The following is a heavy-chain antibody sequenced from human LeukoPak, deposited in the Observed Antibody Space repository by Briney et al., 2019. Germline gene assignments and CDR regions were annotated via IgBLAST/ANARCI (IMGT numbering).Heavy chain of an antibody. CDR1: GYTFTSYY. CDR2: INPSGGST. D-gene: IGHD6-6*01. J-gene: IGHJ4*02. Sequence: ASVKVSCKASGYTFTSYYMHWVRQAPGQGLEWMGIINPSGGSTSYAQKFQGRVTMTRDTSTSTVYMELSSLRSEDTAVYYCVRVSQAYSSSPHFDYWGQGTLVTVSS. V-gene: IGHV1-46*01. CDR3: VRVSQAYSSSPHFDY.